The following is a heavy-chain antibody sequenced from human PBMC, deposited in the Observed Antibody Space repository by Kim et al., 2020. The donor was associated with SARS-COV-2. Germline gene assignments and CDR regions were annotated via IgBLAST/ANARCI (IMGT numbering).Heavy chain of an antibody. V-gene: IGHV3-23*01. CDR1: GFNFSTYA. Sequence: GGSLRLSCEASGFNFSTYAFNWVRQAPGQGLQWVSGITASGETTYYADSVRGRFTISRDTSKNILYLQMQDLRVEDMAVYYCAKDMTAGAYDAFDLWG. CDR3: AKDMTAGAYDAFDL. CDR2: ITASGETT. J-gene: IGHJ3*01. D-gene: IGHD3-16*01.